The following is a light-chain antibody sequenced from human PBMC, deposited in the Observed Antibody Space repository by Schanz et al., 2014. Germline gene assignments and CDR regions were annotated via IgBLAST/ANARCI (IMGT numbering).Light chain of an antibody. CDR2: GAS. CDR1: QSVRSY. J-gene: IGKJ1*01. Sequence: EIVLTQSPATLSLSPGERATLSCRASQSVRSYLAWYQQKPGQAPRLLIYGASSRATGIPDRFSGSGSGTDFTLIISRLEPEDFAVYYCQQYGSSPSWTFGQGTKVEIK. V-gene: IGKV3-20*01. CDR3: QQYGSSPSWT.